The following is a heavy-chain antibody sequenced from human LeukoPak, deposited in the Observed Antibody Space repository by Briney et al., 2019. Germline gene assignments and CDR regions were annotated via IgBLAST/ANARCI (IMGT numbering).Heavy chain of an antibody. CDR1: GGSISSYY. J-gene: IGHJ4*02. CDR3: ARTYYDFWSGHRYYFDY. CDR2: IYFSGST. Sequence: SETLSLTCTVSGGSISSYYWSWIRQPPGKGLEWIGYIYFSGSTNYNPSLKSRVTISVDTSKNQFSLKLSSVTAADTAVYYCARTYYDFWSGHRYYFDYWGQGTLVTVSS. V-gene: IGHV4-59*01. D-gene: IGHD3-3*01.